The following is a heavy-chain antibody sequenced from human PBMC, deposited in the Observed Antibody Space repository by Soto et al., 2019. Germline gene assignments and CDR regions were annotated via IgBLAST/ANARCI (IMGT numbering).Heavy chain of an antibody. CDR3: ASGKGIEPNYYYNEMDV. V-gene: IGHV1-3*01. CDR2: INGGNGHT. Sequence: ASVKVSCKASGYTFSTYALHWVRQAPGQGLEWMGWINGGNGHTRYSQKFKDRVTISRDTPASTAYMDMTGLTFEDTAVYYCASGKGIEPNYYYNEMDVCAQGATVTVSS. CDR1: GYTFSTYA. J-gene: IGHJ6*02.